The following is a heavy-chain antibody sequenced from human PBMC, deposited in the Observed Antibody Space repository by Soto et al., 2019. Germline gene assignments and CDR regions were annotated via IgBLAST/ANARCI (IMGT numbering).Heavy chain of an antibody. CDR1: GGPFSSYA. Sequence: SVEDSFKASGGPFSSYAISLVRQAPGQGLEWMGGIIPIFGTANYAQKFQGRVTITADKSTSTAYMELRSLRSEDTAVYYCARYGGSGWSGSYYGMDVWGQGTPVTVSS. CDR3: ARYGGSGWSGSYYGMDV. CDR2: IIPIFGTA. V-gene: IGHV1-69*06. J-gene: IGHJ6*01. D-gene: IGHD6-19*01.